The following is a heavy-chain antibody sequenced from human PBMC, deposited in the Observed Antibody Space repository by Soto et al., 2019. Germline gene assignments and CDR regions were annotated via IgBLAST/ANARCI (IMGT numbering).Heavy chain of an antibody. J-gene: IGHJ5*02. Sequence: SETLSLTCNMSGDSYSISTYSWNWIRQPPGKALQWIGFIYQSGVTSYNPSLASRVSISLDRSNNQCSLKLKSVTVADTAVYFCAGMPYTSGLRFDPWGPGTLVTVSS. V-gene: IGHV4-30-2*01. D-gene: IGHD6-19*01. CDR3: AGMPYTSGLRFDP. CDR1: GDSYSISTYS. CDR2: IYQSGVT.